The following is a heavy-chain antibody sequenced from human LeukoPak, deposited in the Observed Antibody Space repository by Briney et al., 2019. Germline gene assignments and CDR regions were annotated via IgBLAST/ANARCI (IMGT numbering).Heavy chain of an antibody. CDR2: INPSGGST. Sequence: ASVKVSCKASGYTFTSYYMHWVRQAPGQGLEWIGIINPSGGSTSYAQKFQGRVTMTRDTSTSTVYMELSSLRSEDTAVYYCARERSITIVRFEFDYWGQGTLVTVSS. J-gene: IGHJ4*02. V-gene: IGHV1-46*03. CDR3: ARERSITIVRFEFDY. CDR1: GYTFTSYY. D-gene: IGHD3-3*01.